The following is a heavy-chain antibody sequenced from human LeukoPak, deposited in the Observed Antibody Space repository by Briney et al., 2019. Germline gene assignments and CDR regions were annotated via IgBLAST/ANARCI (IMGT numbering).Heavy chain of an antibody. CDR2: INPSGGRT. Sequence: GASVKVSCKASGYTFTGYYMHWVRQAPGQGLEWMGIINPSGGRTSYAQKSQGRVTMTRDTSTSTVYMELSSLRSEDTAVYYCARDQRYYDSSGHLDYWGQGTLVTVSS. CDR1: GYTFTGYY. D-gene: IGHD3-22*01. CDR3: ARDQRYYDSSGHLDY. J-gene: IGHJ4*02. V-gene: IGHV1-46*01.